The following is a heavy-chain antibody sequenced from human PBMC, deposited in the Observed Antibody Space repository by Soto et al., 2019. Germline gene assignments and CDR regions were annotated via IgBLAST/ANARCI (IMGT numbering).Heavy chain of an antibody. D-gene: IGHD3-3*01. CDR3: AKARTYYDSFLG. CDR2: ISGSGATT. CDR1: GFTFNSYV. Sequence: GGSLRLSCAASGFTFNSYVMSWVRQAPGKGLEWVSAISGSGATTYYADSVRGRFTISRDNSKNTLYVQMNSLRAEDTAVYYCAKARTYYDSFLGWGQGTLVTVSS. V-gene: IGHV3-23*01. J-gene: IGHJ4*02.